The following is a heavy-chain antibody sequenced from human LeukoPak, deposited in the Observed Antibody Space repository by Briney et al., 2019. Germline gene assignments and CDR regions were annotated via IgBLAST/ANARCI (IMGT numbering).Heavy chain of an antibody. J-gene: IGHJ5*02. CDR3: AREKGYSYGYSNWFDP. CDR1: GYTFTGYY. V-gene: IGHV1-2*02. D-gene: IGHD5-18*01. Sequence: ASVKVSCKASGYTFTGYYTHWVRQAPGQGLEWMGWINPNSGGTNYAQKFQGRVTMTRDTSISTAYMELSRLRSDDTAVYYCAREKGYSYGYSNWFDPWGQGTLVTVSS. CDR2: INPNSGGT.